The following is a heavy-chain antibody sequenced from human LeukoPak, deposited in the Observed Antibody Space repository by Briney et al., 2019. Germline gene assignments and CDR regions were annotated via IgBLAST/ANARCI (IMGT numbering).Heavy chain of an antibody. CDR2: ISGSGGST. CDR3: AKGIAAASLNWFDP. D-gene: IGHD6-13*01. V-gene: IGHV3-23*01. J-gene: IGHJ5*02. Sequence: GGSLRLSCAASGFTFSRYAMSWVRQAPGKGLEWVSAISGSGGSTYYADSVKGRFTISRDNSKNTLYLQMNSLRAEDTAVYYCAKGIAAASLNWFDPWGQGTLVTVSS. CDR1: GFTFSRYA.